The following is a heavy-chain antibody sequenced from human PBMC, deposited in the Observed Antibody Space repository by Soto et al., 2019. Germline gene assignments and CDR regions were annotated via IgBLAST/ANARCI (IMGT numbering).Heavy chain of an antibody. CDR2: IIPIFGTA. Sequence: SVKVSCKASGGTFSSYAISWVRQAPGQGLEWMGGIIPIFGTANYAQKFQGRVTITADESTSTAYMELSSLRSEDTAVYYCAILWLGPGGFDYWGQGTLVTVSS. CDR1: GGTFSSYA. V-gene: IGHV1-69*13. J-gene: IGHJ4*02. CDR3: AILWLGPGGFDY. D-gene: IGHD6-19*01.